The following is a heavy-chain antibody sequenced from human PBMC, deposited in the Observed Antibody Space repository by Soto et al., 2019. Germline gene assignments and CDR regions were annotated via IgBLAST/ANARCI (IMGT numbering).Heavy chain of an antibody. Sequence: SGESLKISCKCSGYSFTSYLISWVRQMPGKGLEWMGRIDPSDSYTNYSPSFQGHVTISADKSISTAYLQWSSLKASDTAMYYCARPKYDYYGMDVWGQGTTVTVSS. CDR3: ARPKYDYYGMDV. CDR1: GYSFTSYL. CDR2: IDPSDSYT. V-gene: IGHV5-10-1*01. J-gene: IGHJ6*02.